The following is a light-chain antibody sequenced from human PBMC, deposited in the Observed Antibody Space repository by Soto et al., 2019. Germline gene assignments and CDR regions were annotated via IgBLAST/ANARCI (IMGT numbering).Light chain of an antibody. Sequence: DIVMTQSPDSLAVSLGERATINCKSSQRVSSGSTSKNFLAWYHQKPGQPPKLLLYWASTRESGVPDGFSGSGSGTDVTLPIGSLQSEDVGVYYCYQYYVTPWTFGQGTKVEI. CDR2: WAS. J-gene: IGKJ1*01. V-gene: IGKV4-1*01. CDR1: QRVSSGSTSKNF. CDR3: YQYYVTPWT.